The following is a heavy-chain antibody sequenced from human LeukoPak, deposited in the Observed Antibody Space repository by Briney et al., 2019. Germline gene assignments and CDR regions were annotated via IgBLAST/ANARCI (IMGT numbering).Heavy chain of an antibody. D-gene: IGHD6-13*01. CDR1: GYSISSGYY. J-gene: IGHJ4*02. CDR3: ARIESTYSSSWLFDY. CDR2: IYHSGST. V-gene: IGHV4-38-2*02. Sequence: SETLSLTCTVSGYSISSGYYWGWIRQPPGKGLEWIGSIYHSGSTYYNPSLKSRVTISVDTSKNQFSLKLSSVTAADTAVYYCARIESTYSSSWLFDYWGQGTLVTVSS.